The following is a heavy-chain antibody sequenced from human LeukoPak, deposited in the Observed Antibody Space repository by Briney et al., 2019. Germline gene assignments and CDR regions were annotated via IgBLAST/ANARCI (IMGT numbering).Heavy chain of an antibody. CDR2: ISWNSGSI. J-gene: IGHJ5*02. D-gene: IGHD3-10*01. Sequence: PGGSLRLSCAASGFTFDDYAMHWVRQAPGKGLEWVSGISWNSGSIGYADSVKGRFTVSRDYAKNSLYLQMNSLRVEDTAVYYCAAGSGSYYKATSWGQGTLVTVSS. CDR1: GFTFDDYA. CDR3: AAGSGSYYKATS. V-gene: IGHV3-9*01.